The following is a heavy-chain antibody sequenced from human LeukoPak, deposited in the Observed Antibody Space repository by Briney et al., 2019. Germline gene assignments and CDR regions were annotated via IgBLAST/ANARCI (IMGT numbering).Heavy chain of an antibody. CDR2: IWYGGRNK. J-gene: IGHJ4*02. CDR1: GFTFSNYG. CDR3: AKIKVDYYDSSGEDY. D-gene: IGHD3-22*01. Sequence: PGGSLRLSCAASGFTFSNYGMDWVRQAPGKGQEWVAVIWYGGRNKYYADSVKGRFTISRDNSKKTLYLQMNSLRAEDTAVYYCAKIKVDYYDSSGEDYWGQGTLVTVSS. V-gene: IGHV3-30*02.